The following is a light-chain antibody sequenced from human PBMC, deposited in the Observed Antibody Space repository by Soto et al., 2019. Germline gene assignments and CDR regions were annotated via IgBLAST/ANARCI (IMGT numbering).Light chain of an antibody. CDR3: QQYGSSPVKA. CDR2: GAS. V-gene: IGKV3-20*01. J-gene: IGKJ1*01. Sequence: EIVLTQSPGTLSLSPGERATLSCRASQSVSSSYLAWYQQKPGQAPRLLIYGASSRATGIPDRFCGSGSGTDFTLTISRLEPEDFAVYYCQQYGSSPVKAFGQGTKVDIK. CDR1: QSVSSSY.